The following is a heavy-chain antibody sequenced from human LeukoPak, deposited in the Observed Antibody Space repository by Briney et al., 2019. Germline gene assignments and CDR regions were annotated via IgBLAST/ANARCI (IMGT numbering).Heavy chain of an antibody. CDR3: ARSPHNSAWYEKWFDP. CDR2: IYSSGST. J-gene: IGHJ5*02. V-gene: IGHV4-61*02. Sequence: SETLSLTCTVSGGSISSSSYYWSWIRQPAGKGLEWIGRIYSSGSTNYNPSLESRVTVSIDSSKNQFSLKLSSVTAADTAVFYCARSPHNSAWYEKWFDPWGQGTLVTVSS. D-gene: IGHD6-19*01. CDR1: GGSISSSSYY.